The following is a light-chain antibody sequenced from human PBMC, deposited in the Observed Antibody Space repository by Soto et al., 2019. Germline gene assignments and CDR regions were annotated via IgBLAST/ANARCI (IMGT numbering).Light chain of an antibody. CDR1: QSVSSN. CDR2: GAS. Sequence: EIVMTQSPATLSVSPGERATLSCRASQSVSSNLAWYQQKPGQAPTLLIYGASARASGIPARFSGSGSGTEFTLTISSLQSEDFAVYYCQEYDNWPPEGPFGQGTKVEI. CDR3: QEYDNWPPEGP. V-gene: IGKV3-15*01. J-gene: IGKJ1*01.